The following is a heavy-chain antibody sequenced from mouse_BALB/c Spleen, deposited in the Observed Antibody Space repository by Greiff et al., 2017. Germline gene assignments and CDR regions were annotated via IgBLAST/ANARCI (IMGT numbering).Heavy chain of an antibody. D-gene: IGHD2-14*01. V-gene: IGHV3-6*02. J-gene: IGHJ2*01. Sequence: EVHLVESGPGLVKPSQSLSLTCSVTGYSITSGYYWNWIRQFPGNKLEWMGYISYDGSNNYNPSLKNRISITRDTSKNQFFLKLNSVTTEDTATYYCAREGLYYRTVFDYWGQGTTLTVSS. CDR3: AREGLYYRTVFDY. CDR1: GYSITSGYY. CDR2: ISYDGSN.